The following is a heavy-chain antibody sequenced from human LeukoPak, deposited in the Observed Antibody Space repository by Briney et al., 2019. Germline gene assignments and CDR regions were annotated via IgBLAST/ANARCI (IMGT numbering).Heavy chain of an antibody. CDR2: LGSSIRYV. Sequence: KSGESLTLSCAASGFSIGIYNMNWVRQAPGKGLEWVSFLGSSIRYVKYADSVKGRFTISRDYAKNSLYLQMNSLRVEDTAVYYCARDPSIATAGYYFDGWGQGVLVTVSS. D-gene: IGHD3-9*01. CDR3: ARDPSIATAGYYFDG. V-gene: IGHV3-21*01. CDR1: GFSIGIYN. J-gene: IGHJ4*02.